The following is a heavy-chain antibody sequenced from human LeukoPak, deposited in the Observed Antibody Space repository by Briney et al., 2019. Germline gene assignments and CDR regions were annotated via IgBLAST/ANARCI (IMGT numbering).Heavy chain of an antibody. D-gene: IGHD3-22*01. CDR2: ISSSGSMI. V-gene: IGHV3-11*04. CDR1: GFTFSDYY. J-gene: IGHJ4*02. Sequence: GGSLRLSCAASGFTFSDYYMSWIRQAPGKGLEWVSYISSSGSMIYYADSVKGRFTISRDNAKNSLYLQMNSLRAEDTAVYYCASRRWYYDSSGYYQFFDCWGQGTLVTVSS. CDR3: ASRRWYYDSSGYYQFFDC.